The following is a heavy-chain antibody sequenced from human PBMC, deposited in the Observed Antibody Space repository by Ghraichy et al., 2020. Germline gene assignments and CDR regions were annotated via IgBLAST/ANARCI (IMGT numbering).Heavy chain of an antibody. CDR3: TRQSIATLEAYFVY. CDR2: IWYDGTNE. CDR1: DFSFINYA. Sequence: GGSLRLSCAASDFSFINYAMHWVRQAPGKGLEWVAVIWYDGTNEDYADSVRGRFTISRDNSKKTLYLQMSSLRAEDTAVYYCTRQSIATLEAYFVYWGQGTLVTVSS. V-gene: IGHV3-33*01. D-gene: IGHD6-6*01. J-gene: IGHJ4*02.